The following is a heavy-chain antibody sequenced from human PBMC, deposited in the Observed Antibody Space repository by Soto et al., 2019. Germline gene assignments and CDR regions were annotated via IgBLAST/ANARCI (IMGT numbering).Heavy chain of an antibody. CDR2: ISSSSSYI. CDR3: ARSQYNWNQHPNWFDF. Sequence: GSLRLSCAASGFTFSSDSMNWVRQAPGKGLEWVSSISSSSSYIYYADSVKGRFTISRDNAKNSLYLQMNSLRAEDTAVYYCARSQYNWNQHPNWFDFWCQGTLVTVSS. CDR1: GFTFSSDS. D-gene: IGHD1-20*01. V-gene: IGHV3-21*01. J-gene: IGHJ5*01.